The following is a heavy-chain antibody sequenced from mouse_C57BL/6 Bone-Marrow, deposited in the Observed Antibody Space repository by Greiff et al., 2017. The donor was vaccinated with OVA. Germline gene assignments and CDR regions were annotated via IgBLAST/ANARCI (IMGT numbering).Heavy chain of an antibody. D-gene: IGHD4-1*01. J-gene: IGHJ2*01. CDR2: ILPGSGST. Sequence: VQRVESGAELMKPGASVKLSCKATGYTFTGYWIEWVKQRPGHGLAWIGEILPGSGSTNYNEKFKGKATFTADPSSNTAYIKRSSQATEDAAIYGSDLGPGDYWGQGTTLTVSS. CDR1: GYTFTGYW. CDR3: DLGPGDY. V-gene: IGHV1-9*01.